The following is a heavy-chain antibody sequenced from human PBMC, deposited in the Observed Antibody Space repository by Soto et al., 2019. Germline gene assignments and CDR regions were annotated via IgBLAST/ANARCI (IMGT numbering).Heavy chain of an antibody. CDR2: INPNGGST. Sequence: QVQLVQSGAEVKKPGASVKVSCKASGYTFTSYYMHWVRQAPGQGLEWMGMINPNGGSTNYGQKFQGRVTMTRDTSTSTVFMELSSLRSDDTALYYCARAPIVVVKAANGALDHWGQGTLVTVSS. D-gene: IGHD2-15*01. CDR3: ARAPIVVVKAANGALDH. V-gene: IGHV1-46*01. CDR1: GYTFTSYY. J-gene: IGHJ4*02.